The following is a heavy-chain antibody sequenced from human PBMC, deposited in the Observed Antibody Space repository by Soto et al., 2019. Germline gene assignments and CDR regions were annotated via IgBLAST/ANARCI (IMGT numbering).Heavy chain of an antibody. CDR2: IYWDDDK. D-gene: IGHD6-6*01. Sequence: SGPTLVNPTQTLTLTCTFSGFSLSTDDVGVGWIRQPPGKALDWLAIIYWDDDKRYSPSLKSRLTITKDTSKNQVLLTMTNMDPVDTATYFCARSKYSISSFDYWGQGALVTVSS. V-gene: IGHV2-5*02. J-gene: IGHJ4*02. CDR1: GFSLSTDDVG. CDR3: ARSKYSISSFDY.